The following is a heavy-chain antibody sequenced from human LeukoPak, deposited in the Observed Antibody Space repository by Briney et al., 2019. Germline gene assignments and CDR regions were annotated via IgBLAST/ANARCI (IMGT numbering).Heavy chain of an antibody. J-gene: IGHJ3*02. D-gene: IGHD1-7*01. Sequence: GGSLRLSCAASGFTVSSNYMSWVRQAPGKGLEWVSVIYSGGSTYYADSVKGRFTISRDNSKNTLYLQMNSLRAEDTAVYYCARKLTGTTVGAFDIWGQGTMVTVSS. V-gene: IGHV3-53*01. CDR3: ARKLTGTTVGAFDI. CDR1: GFTVSSNY. CDR2: IYSGGST.